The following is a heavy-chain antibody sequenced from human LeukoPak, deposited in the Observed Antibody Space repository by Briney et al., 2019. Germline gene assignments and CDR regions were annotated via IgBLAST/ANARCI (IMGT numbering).Heavy chain of an antibody. J-gene: IGHJ4*02. CDR3: ARFSGSYYQY. Sequence: SETLSLTCTVSGGSVNNYYWSWIRQPPGKGLEWIGYIHYSGSTSYNRSLKSLVIISLDTSKNQFSLRLTSVTAADTAVYYCARFSGSYYQYWVQETLVTVSS. V-gene: IGHV4-59*02. CDR2: IHYSGST. CDR1: GGSVNNYY. D-gene: IGHD2-15*01.